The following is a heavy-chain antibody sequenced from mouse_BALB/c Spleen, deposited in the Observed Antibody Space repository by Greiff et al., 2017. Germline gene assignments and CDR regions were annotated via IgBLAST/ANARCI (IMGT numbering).Heavy chain of an antibody. Sequence: EVQLQQSGAELVKPGASVKLSCTASGFNIKDTYMHWVKQRPEQGLEWIGRIDPANGNTKYDPKFQGKATITADTSSNTAYLQLSSLTSEDTAVYYCARSGLGLFMDYWGQGTSVTVSS. J-gene: IGHJ4*01. V-gene: IGHV14-3*02. CDR3: ARSGLGLFMDY. CDR1: GFNIKDTY. D-gene: IGHD4-1*01. CDR2: IDPANGNT.